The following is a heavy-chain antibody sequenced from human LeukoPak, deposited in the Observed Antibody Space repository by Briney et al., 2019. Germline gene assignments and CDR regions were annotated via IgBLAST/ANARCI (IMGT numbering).Heavy chain of an antibody. CDR1: GYSISSGYY. D-gene: IGHD3-10*01. Sequence: SETLSLTCTVSGYSISSGYYWGWIRQPPGKGLEWIGSIYYSGSTYYNPSLKSRVTISVDTSKNQFSLKLSSVTAADTAVYYCATPVYGSGSYDYWGQGTLVTVSS. V-gene: IGHV4-38-2*02. CDR2: IYYSGST. J-gene: IGHJ4*02. CDR3: ATPVYGSGSYDY.